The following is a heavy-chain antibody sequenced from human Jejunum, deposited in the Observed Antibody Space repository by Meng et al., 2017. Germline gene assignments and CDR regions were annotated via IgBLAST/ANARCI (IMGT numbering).Heavy chain of an antibody. V-gene: IGHV4-59*01. J-gene: IGHJ4*02. CDR2: ISYSGTT. CDR1: GGSLSNAW. Sequence: GSLRLSCAVSGGSLSNAWWTWIRQSPEKGLEWIGYISYSGTTEYNPSLESRATISVDTSKNEFSLNLRSVTAADTAIYYCARETVATVFFDAWGQGIVVTVSS. CDR3: ARETVATVFFDA. D-gene: IGHD5-12*01.